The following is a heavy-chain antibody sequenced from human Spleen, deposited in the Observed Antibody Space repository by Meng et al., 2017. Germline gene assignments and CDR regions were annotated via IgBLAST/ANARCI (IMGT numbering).Heavy chain of an antibody. Sequence: QPQLQESGPGLGKPSEALSLTCSVSGGSISTSGYYWGWIRQPPGKGLEWIGSIGHSGFTYYTPSLKSRVTVSKDTSRNQFSLWLTSVTAADTAVYYCVRSSGWVKTGFDPWGQGTLITVSS. CDR1: GGSISTSGYY. CDR2: IGHSGFT. J-gene: IGHJ5*02. D-gene: IGHD6-19*01. CDR3: VRSSGWVKTGFDP. V-gene: IGHV4-39*01.